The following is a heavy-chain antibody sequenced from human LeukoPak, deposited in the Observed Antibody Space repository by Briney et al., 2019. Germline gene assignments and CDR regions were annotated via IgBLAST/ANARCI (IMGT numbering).Heavy chain of an antibody. J-gene: IGHJ6*03. CDR1: VGPISSYY. CDR2: FYYSGST. D-gene: IGHD3-3*01. Sequence: PSETLSLTCTVSVGPISSYYWSWIREPPGKGLEWIGYFYYSGSTNYNTSFKSRVTISVVTSKIQFSLKLSSVTAADTAVYYCAREKDPDYDFWSGYPGSNYMDVWGKGTTVTVSS. CDR3: AREKDPDYDFWSGYPGSNYMDV. V-gene: IGHV4-59*01.